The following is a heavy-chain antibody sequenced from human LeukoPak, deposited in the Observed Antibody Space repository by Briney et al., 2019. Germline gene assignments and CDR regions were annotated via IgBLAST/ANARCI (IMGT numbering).Heavy chain of an antibody. CDR3: ARSDSSGYYYWPFDY. J-gene: IGHJ4*02. D-gene: IGHD3-22*01. Sequence: ASVKVSCKASGYTFTSYDINWVRQATGQGLEWMGWMNPNSGNTGYAQKFQGRVTMTRDTSISTAYMELSRLRSDDTAVYYCARSDSSGYYYWPFDYWGQGTLVTVSS. CDR2: MNPNSGNT. CDR1: GYTFTSYD. V-gene: IGHV1-8*02.